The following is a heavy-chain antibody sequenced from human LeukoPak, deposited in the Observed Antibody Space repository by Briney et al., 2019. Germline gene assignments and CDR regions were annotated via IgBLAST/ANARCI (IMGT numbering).Heavy chain of an antibody. CDR1: GGSISSGDYY. CDR2: IYYSGST. Sequence: SETLSLTCTVSGGSISSGDYYWSWIRQPPGKGLEWIGYIYYSGSTNYNPSLKSRVTISVDTSKNQFSLNLSSVTAADTAVYFCARFGTWMGYFQHWGQGTLVTVSS. J-gene: IGHJ1*01. V-gene: IGHV4-30-4*01. D-gene: IGHD1-1*01. CDR3: ARFGTWMGYFQH.